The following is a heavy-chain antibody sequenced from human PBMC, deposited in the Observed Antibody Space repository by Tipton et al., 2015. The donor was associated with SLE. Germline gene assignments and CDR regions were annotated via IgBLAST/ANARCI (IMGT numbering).Heavy chain of an antibody. CDR2: IYYSGST. D-gene: IGHD1-7*01. V-gene: IGHV4-39*01. CDR3: ARQELAAFDI. J-gene: IGHJ3*02. CDR1: GGSISSSSYY. Sequence: TLSLTCTVSGGSISSSSYYWGWIRQPPGKGLEWIGSIYYSGSTYYNPSLKSRVTISVDTSKNQFSLKLGSVTAADTAVYYCARQELAAFDIWGQGTMVTVSS.